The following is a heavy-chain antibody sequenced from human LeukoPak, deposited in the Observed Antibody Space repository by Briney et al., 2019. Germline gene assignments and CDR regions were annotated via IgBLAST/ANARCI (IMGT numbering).Heavy chain of an antibody. CDR1: GFTFSSYN. D-gene: IGHD1-26*01. CDR3: ARAHTKWELGAFDI. V-gene: IGHV3-30*02. Sequence: PGGSLRLSCAASGFTFSSYNMHWVRQTPGKGLEWVAFIRYDGSNKYYADSVKGRFTVSRDNAKNSLYLQMNSLRAEDTAVYYCARAHTKWELGAFDIWGQGTMVTVSS. CDR2: IRYDGSNK. J-gene: IGHJ3*02.